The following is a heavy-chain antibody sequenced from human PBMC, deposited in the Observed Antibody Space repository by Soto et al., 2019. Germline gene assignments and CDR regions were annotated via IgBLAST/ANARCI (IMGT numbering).Heavy chain of an antibody. CDR2: ISARNGDT. CDR1: GYTFTTYG. J-gene: IGHJ4*02. D-gene: IGHD3-10*01. Sequence: QVHLVQSGAEVRKPGASVKVSCKASGYTFTTYGLIWVRQAPGQHLEWLGWISARNGDTKYAQRFQGRVTLTRDTSMATAYMDLMNLRSDDTAVYFCARVQVLPNPAADFWGQGTLVTVSS. V-gene: IGHV1-18*04. CDR3: ARVQVLPNPAADF.